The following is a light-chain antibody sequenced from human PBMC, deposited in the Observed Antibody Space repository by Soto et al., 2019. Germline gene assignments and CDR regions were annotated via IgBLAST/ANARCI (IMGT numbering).Light chain of an antibody. Sequence: SSELTQPPSVSVSPGQTASITCSGDKLGDKYTCWYQQKPGQSPVLVIYQDNKRPSGIPERFSGSNSGNTATLTISGTQAVDEADYYCQAWDGSAAVFGTGTKVTVL. CDR2: QDN. CDR1: KLGDKY. J-gene: IGLJ1*01. CDR3: QAWDGSAAV. V-gene: IGLV3-1*01.